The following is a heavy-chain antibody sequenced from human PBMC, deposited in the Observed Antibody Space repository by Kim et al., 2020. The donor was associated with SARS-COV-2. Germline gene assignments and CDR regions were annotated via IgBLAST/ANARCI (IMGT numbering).Heavy chain of an antibody. Sequence: YGESVEGRFTISRDNSKNTLFLQMSRLRADDTAIYYCVKGGAGYYFDNWGQGTLVTVSS. J-gene: IGHJ4*02. CDR3: VKGGAGYYFDN. D-gene: IGHD6-19*01. V-gene: IGHV3-23*01.